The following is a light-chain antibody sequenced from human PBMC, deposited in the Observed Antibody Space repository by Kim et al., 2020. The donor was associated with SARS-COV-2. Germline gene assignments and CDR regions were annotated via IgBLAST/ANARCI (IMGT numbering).Light chain of an antibody. CDR2: DVS. CDR3: KQYNDYCT. Sequence: SESVGNRDAITCRASQSVSTWLAWYQQKPGKAPKVLIYDVSSLGSGVPSRFSGSGSGTEFTLTISSLQPDDFATYYCKQYNDYCTFGQETKLEI. CDR1: QSVSTW. J-gene: IGKJ2*02. V-gene: IGKV1-5*01.